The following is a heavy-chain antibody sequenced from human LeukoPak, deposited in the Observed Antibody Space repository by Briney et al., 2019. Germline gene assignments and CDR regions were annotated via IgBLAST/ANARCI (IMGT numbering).Heavy chain of an antibody. D-gene: IGHD6-6*01. V-gene: IGHV1-2*02. J-gene: IGHJ5*02. CDR1: GYTFTGYY. Sequence: ASVKVSCKASGYTFTGYYMHWVRQAPGQGLEWMGWINPSSGGTNYAQKFQGRVTMTRDSSISTAYMELTRLISDDTAVYYCARSNIAVRRGDNWFDPWGQGTLVTVSS. CDR2: INPSSGGT. CDR3: ARSNIAVRRGDNWFDP.